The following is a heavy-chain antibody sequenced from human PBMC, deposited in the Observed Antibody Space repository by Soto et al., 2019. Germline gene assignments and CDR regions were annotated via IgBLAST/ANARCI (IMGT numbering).Heavy chain of an antibody. J-gene: IGHJ4*02. D-gene: IGHD3-10*01. CDR1: GYICTNYP. CDR3: AREDYYGSGCYYFDY. Sequence: QVPLVQSGAELKNPGASMKVSCKASGYICTNYPIHWVRQAPGQRLEWMGWINDANGDTGYSQNFQGRVTFTRDTSASTVHMEMSSLTSEDTAIYYCAREDYYGSGCYYFDYWGQGTLVTVSS. CDR2: INDANGDT. V-gene: IGHV1-3*01.